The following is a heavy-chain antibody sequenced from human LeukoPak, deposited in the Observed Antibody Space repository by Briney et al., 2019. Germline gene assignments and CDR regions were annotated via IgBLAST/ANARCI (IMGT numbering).Heavy chain of an antibody. Sequence: GGSLRLSCAASGFTFSSYGMHWVRQAPGKGLEWVAVIWYNGSNKYYADSVTGRFTISRDNSKNTLYLQMNSLRAEDTAVYYCAKGGCGSTSCYGHRYYYMDVWGKGTTVTVSS. CDR2: IWYNGSNK. V-gene: IGHV3-33*06. CDR3: AKGGCGSTSCYGHRYYYMDV. CDR1: GFTFSSYG. J-gene: IGHJ6*03. D-gene: IGHD2-2*01.